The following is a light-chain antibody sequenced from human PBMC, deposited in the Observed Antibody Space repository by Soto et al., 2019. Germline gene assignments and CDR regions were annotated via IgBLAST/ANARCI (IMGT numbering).Light chain of an antibody. Sequence: EIVMTQSPATLSVSPGERATLSCRASQSVSNNLAWYQQKPGQTPRLLIYGASTRAAAIPARFSGSGSGTELTLTISSLQSEDFAVYYCQQYNNWPLTFGGGTKVEIK. V-gene: IGKV3-15*01. J-gene: IGKJ4*01. CDR2: GAS. CDR3: QQYNNWPLT. CDR1: QSVSNN.